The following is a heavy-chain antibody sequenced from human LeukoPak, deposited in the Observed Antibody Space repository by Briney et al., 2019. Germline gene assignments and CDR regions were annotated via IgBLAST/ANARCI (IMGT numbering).Heavy chain of an antibody. J-gene: IGHJ4*02. CDR3: ARGPLLTGYYGIGY. V-gene: IGHV3-30*04. Sequence: GRSLRLSCAASGFTLSSYAMHWVRQAPGKGLEWVAVISYDGSNKYYADSVKGRFTIPRDNSKNTLYLQMNSLRAEDTAVYYCARGPLLTGYYGIGYWGQGTLVTVSS. CDR1: GFTLSSYA. CDR2: ISYDGSNK. D-gene: IGHD3-9*01.